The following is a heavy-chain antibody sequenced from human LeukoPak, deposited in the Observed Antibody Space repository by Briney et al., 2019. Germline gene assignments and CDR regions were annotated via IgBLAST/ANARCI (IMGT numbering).Heavy chain of an antibody. CDR2: IRYDGTKT. J-gene: IGHJ6*03. V-gene: IGHV3-30*02. D-gene: IGHD6-6*01. CDR1: TFTFSDYG. CDR3: AKDGVLLVPGISWYMDV. Sequence: PGGSLRLSCIGSTFTFSDYGMHWVRQAPGKGLEWVAFIRYDGTKTYYADSAKGRFTISRDNSKNTLYLEMNSLRAEDTAFFYCAKDGVLLVPGISWYMDVWGRGTTVTVSS.